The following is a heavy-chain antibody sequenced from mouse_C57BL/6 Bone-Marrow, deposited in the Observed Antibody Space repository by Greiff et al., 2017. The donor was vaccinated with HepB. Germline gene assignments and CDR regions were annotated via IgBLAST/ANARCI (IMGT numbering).Heavy chain of an antibody. CDR2: IEPENGDT. V-gene: IGHV14-4*01. J-gene: IGHJ1*03. CDR1: GFNIKDDY. Sequence: EVQLQQSGAELVRPGASVKLSCTASGFNIKDDYMHWVKQRPEQGLEWIGWIEPENGDTEYASKLQGKATITADTSSNTAYLQLSSLTSEDTAVYYCTTRGQYYGHWYFDVWGTGPTVTVSS. CDR3: TTRGQYYGHWYFDV. D-gene: IGHD1-2*01.